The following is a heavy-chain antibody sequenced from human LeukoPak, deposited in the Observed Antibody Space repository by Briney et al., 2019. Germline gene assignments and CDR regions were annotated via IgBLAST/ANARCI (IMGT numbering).Heavy chain of an antibody. D-gene: IGHD3-10*01. CDR2: ISSSSSYI. CDR1: GFTFSSYS. CDR3: ARAKFGELLVDAFDI. V-gene: IGHV3-21*01. Sequence: GGSLRLSCAASGFTFSSYSMNWVRQAPGKGLEWVSSISSSSSYIYYADSVKGRFTISRDNAKNSLYLQMNSLRAEDTAVYYCARAKFGELLVDAFDIWGQGTMVTVSS. J-gene: IGHJ3*02.